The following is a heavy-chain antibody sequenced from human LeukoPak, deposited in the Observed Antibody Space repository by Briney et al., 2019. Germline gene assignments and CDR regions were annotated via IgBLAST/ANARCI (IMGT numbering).Heavy chain of an antibody. CDR1: GGSFSGYY. D-gene: IGHD2-2*01. CDR2: INHSGST. CDR3: AKGVLRYQLHRGDYFDY. J-gene: IGHJ4*02. V-gene: IGHV4-34*01. Sequence: SETLSLTCAVYGGSFSGYYWSWIRQPPGKGLEWIGEINHSGSTNYNPSLKCRVTISVDTSKNQFSLKLSSVTAADTAVYYCAKGVLRYQLHRGDYFDYWGQGTLVTVSS.